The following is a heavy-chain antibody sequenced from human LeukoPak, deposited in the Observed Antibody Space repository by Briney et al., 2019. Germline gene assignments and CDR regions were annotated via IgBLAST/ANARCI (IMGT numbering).Heavy chain of an antibody. D-gene: IGHD2-2*02. CDR3: ARPSHCSSTSCYTFDWYFDL. CDR1: GGSISSYY. V-gene: IGHV4-59*08. Sequence: PSETLSLTCTVSGGSISSYYWSWIRQPPGKGLEWIGYIYYSGSTNYNPSLKSRVTISVDTSKNQFSLKLSSVTAADTAVYYFARPSHCSSTSCYTFDWYFDLWGRGTLVTVSS. J-gene: IGHJ2*01. CDR2: IYYSGST.